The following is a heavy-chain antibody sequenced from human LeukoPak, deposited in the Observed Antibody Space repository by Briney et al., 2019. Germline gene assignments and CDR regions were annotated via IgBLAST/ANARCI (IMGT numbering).Heavy chain of an antibody. CDR1: GFTFSSYG. V-gene: IGHV3-30*18. CDR3: AKDLVGYYFDY. J-gene: IGHJ4*02. CDR2: ISYDGSNK. D-gene: IGHD2-2*01. Sequence: PGRSLRLSCAASGFTFSSYGMHWVRHAPGKGLEGVAVISYDGSNKYYADSVKGRFTISRDNSKNTLYLHMNSLRAEDTAVYYCAKDLVGYYFDYWGQGTLVTVSS.